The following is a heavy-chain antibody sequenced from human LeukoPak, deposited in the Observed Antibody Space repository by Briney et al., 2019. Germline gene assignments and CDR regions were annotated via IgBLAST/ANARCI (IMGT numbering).Heavy chain of an antibody. Sequence: GGSLRLSCAASGFTFSSYAMSWVRQAPGKGLEWVSAISGSGDNTYYADSVKGRFTISRDNSKNTLYLQMNSLRAEDTAVYYCARDRGSIAVAGTWFDPWGQGTLVTVSS. CDR2: ISGSGDNT. CDR3: ARDRGSIAVAGTWFDP. D-gene: IGHD6-19*01. V-gene: IGHV3-23*01. J-gene: IGHJ5*02. CDR1: GFTFSSYA.